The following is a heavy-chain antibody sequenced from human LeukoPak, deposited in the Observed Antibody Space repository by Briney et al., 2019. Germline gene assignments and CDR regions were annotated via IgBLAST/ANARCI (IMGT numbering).Heavy chain of an antibody. CDR3: ARGPYDYVWGSYRANWFDP. V-gene: IGHV4-39*07. J-gene: IGHJ5*02. CDR2: IYYSGST. D-gene: IGHD3-16*02. Sequence: ASETLSLTCTVSGGSISSSSYYWGWIRQPPGKGLEWTGSIYYSGSTYYNPSLKSRVTISVDTSKNQFSLKLSSVTAADTAVYYCARGPYDYVWGSYRANWFDPWGQGTLVTVSS. CDR1: GGSISSSSYY.